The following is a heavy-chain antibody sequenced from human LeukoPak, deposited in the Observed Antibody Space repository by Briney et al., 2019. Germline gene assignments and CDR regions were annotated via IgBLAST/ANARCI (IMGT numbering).Heavy chain of an antibody. Sequence: GGSLRLSCETSGFIFSNCWMTWVRQAPGKGLEWVANIKTDASEKYYADSVKGRFTISRDNAKMSLYLQMNSLRVEDTAVYYCAQGFYLWRVPGAEYFQNWGQGILVTVSS. J-gene: IGHJ1*01. CDR2: IKTDASEK. D-gene: IGHD2-21*01. CDR1: GFIFSNCW. CDR3: AQGFYLWRVPGAEYFQN. V-gene: IGHV3-7*01.